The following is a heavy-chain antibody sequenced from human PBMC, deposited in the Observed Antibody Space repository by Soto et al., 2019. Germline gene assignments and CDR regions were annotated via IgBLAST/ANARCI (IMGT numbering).Heavy chain of an antibody. CDR3: ARATNSRYYFDY. D-gene: IGHD6-13*01. CDR2: INPCGGYA. Sequence: QVQLVQSGAEVKKPGASVKVSCKTSGYSFTTYFMHWVRQAPGQGLEWMGIINPCGGYATYAQGFQGRISRTRVTSTTTVYMELTSLRSEDTAVYYCARATNSRYYFDYWGQGTLVTVSS. CDR1: GYSFTTYF. J-gene: IGHJ4*02. V-gene: IGHV1-46*01.